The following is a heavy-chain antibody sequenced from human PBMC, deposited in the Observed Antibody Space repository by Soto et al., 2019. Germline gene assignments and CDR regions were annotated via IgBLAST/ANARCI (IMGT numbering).Heavy chain of an antibody. CDR3: ARGPAATAYYDYGMDV. V-gene: IGHV3-53*01. D-gene: IGHD6-13*01. J-gene: IGHJ6*02. CDR2: IYSGGNT. CDR1: GITVSSNY. Sequence: GGSLRLSCAASGITVSSNYMSWVRQAPGKGLEWVSVIYSGGNTYYADSVKGRFTFSRENSRNTLYLQMNSLRAEDTAVYYCARGPAATAYYDYGMDVWGQGTTVTVSS.